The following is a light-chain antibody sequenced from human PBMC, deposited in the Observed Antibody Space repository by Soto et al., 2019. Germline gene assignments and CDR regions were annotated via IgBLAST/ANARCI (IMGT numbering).Light chain of an antibody. Sequence: DIQMTQSPSSLSASVGDRVTITCRASQSISRYLNWYQHKPGKAPKLLISAASSLQSGVPSRFSGSGSGTDFVLTISSLQPEDFAIYYCQQSHSTPPTFGPGTKLEIK. CDR1: QSISRY. J-gene: IGKJ2*01. CDR2: AAS. CDR3: QQSHSTPPT. V-gene: IGKV1-39*01.